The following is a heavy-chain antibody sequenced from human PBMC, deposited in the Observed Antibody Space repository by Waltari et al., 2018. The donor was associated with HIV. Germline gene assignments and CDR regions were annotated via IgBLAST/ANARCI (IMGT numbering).Heavy chain of an antibody. D-gene: IGHD2-15*01. CDR3: AKVSGTYCKGGSCYSPYYKYYGMDV. CDR2: ISHDGSNK. Sequence: QVHLVESGGGVVQPGRSLRLSCTASGFTLSSYGMPWVRQAPVKVLDWVAGISHDGSNKYEIDSVKGRFSISRDNAKNTLFLQMNSLRVEDTAVYYCAKVSGTYCKGGSCYSPYYKYYGMDVWGQGTTVTVSS. J-gene: IGHJ6*02. CDR1: GFTLSSYG. V-gene: IGHV3-30*18.